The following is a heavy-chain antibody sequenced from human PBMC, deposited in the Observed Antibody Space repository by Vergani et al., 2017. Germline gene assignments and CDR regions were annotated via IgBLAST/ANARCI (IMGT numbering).Heavy chain of an antibody. CDR2: IPYDGSKK. V-gene: IGHV3-30*18. CDR1: GFTFSSYG. Sequence: QVQLVESGGGVVQPGRSLRLSCAALGFTFSSYGMHWVGPAPGKGREWVAVIPYDGSKKYYTDSVKGRFTISRVNSKNTLHLQMNSLRAEDTAVYYWAKVADNHYYYYYMDVWGKGTTVTVYS. CDR3: AKVADNHYYYYYMDV. J-gene: IGHJ6*03. D-gene: IGHD1-1*01.